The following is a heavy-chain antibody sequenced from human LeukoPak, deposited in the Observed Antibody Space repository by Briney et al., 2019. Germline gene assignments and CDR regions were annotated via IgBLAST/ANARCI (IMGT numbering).Heavy chain of an antibody. Sequence: PGRSLRLSCAASGFTFSDYYMSWIRQAPGKGLEWVSYISSSGSTIYYADSVKGRFTISRDNAKNSLYLQMNSLRAEDTAVYYCARDSDHYDILTGYFLDYWGQGTLVTVSS. CDR1: GFTFSDYY. CDR2: ISSSGSTI. V-gene: IGHV3-11*01. J-gene: IGHJ4*02. CDR3: ARDSDHYDILTGYFLDY. D-gene: IGHD3-9*01.